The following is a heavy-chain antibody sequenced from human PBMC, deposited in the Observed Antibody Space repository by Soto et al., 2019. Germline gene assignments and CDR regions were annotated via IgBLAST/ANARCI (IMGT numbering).Heavy chain of an antibody. Sequence: EVQLVESGGGLVQPGGSLRLSCAASGFTVSRIFMTWVRQAPGKGLQWVAVISSDGSTYYADSVKGRFTISRDNSKNTLYLEMNSLRAEDTAVYYCARDTFGGAYDFLHGGQGTLVTVSS. J-gene: IGHJ4*02. D-gene: IGHD3-3*01. CDR2: ISSDGST. CDR3: ARDTFGGAYDFLH. CDR1: GFTVSRIF. V-gene: IGHV3-66*01.